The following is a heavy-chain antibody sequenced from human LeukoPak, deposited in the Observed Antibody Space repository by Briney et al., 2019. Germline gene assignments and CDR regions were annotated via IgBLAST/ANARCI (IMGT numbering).Heavy chain of an antibody. V-gene: IGHV3-23*01. Sequence: GGSLRLSCAASGFTFSSYAMSWVRQAPGKGLEWVSAISGSGGSTYYADSVKGRFTISRDNSKSTLYLQMSSLRVEDTAVYYCAQICSESYSGYWGQGTLVIVSS. CDR3: AQICSESYSGY. J-gene: IGHJ4*02. D-gene: IGHD3-10*02. CDR1: GFTFSSYA. CDR2: ISGSGGST.